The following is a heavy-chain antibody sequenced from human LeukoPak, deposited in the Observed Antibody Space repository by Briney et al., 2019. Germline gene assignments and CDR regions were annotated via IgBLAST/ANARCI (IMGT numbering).Heavy chain of an antibody. J-gene: IGHJ4*02. CDR2: IYYSKNT. CDR1: GGSISSSSAY. CDR3: VSPRGFSYGYFDY. V-gene: IGHV4-39*01. D-gene: IGHD5-18*01. Sequence: SETLSLTCTVSGGSISSSSAYWGWIRQPPGKGLEWIGSIYYSKNTYYNPSLKSRVTISADTSKNQFSLTLGSVSATDTAVYYCVSPRGFSYGYFDYWGQGTLVTASS.